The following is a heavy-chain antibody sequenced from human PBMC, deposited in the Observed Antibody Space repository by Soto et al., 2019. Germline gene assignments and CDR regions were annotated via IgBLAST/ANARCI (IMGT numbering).Heavy chain of an antibody. D-gene: IGHD3-22*01. CDR2: IYCSGST. V-gene: IGHV4-59*08. Sequence: QVQLQESGPGLVKPSETLSLTCTVSGGSISSYYWSWIRQPPGKGLEWIGYIYCSGSTNYNPSLKSRVTISVDTSKNQFSLKLSSVTAADTAVYYCARAYYDSSGYYWGNLYYFDYWGQGTLVTVSS. CDR3: ARAYYDSSGYYWGNLYYFDY. J-gene: IGHJ4*02. CDR1: GGSISSYY.